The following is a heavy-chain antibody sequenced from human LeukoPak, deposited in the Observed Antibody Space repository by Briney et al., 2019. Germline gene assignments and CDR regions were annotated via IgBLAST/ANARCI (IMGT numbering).Heavy chain of an antibody. D-gene: IGHD6-13*01. CDR2: ISYSGTT. J-gene: IGHJ4*02. V-gene: IGHV4-39*07. CDR3: ARLYRATYRPGPSSSWFSYYFDY. Sequence: SETLSLTCTVSGGSISSSNYFWGWVRQPPGKGLEWIGTISYSGTTHDNPSLKSRVIISVDTSKKQFSLRLSSVTAADTAAYYCARLYRATYRPGPSSSWFSYYFDYWGQGTLVTVSS. CDR1: GGSISSSNYF.